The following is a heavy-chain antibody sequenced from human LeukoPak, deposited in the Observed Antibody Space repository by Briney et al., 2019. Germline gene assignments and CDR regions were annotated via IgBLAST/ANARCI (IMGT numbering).Heavy chain of an antibody. V-gene: IGHV3-7*04. J-gene: IGHJ4*02. CDR2: IKHDGSEK. Sequence: GGSLRLSCAASGFTFTIYWMSWVRQAPGKGLEWVANIKHDGSEKYYVDSVRGRFTISRDNAKNSLYLQMNSLRAEDMAVYYCARNEVWGQGTLVTVSS. CDR1: GFTFTIYW. CDR3: ARNEV.